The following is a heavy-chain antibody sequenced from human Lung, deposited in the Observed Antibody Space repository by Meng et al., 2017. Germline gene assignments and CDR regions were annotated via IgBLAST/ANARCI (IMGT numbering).Heavy chain of an antibody. J-gene: IGHJ5*02. CDR2: INPSDGYT. CDR3: TRDHSTADVTVWWFDP. CDR1: GYTFTRHW. Sequence: QVQLVQSGAEVKNPGASVKVSCKASGYTFTRHWMHWVRQAPGQGLEWMGIINPSDGYTMYEQKFQDRITITGDTSTGTVYMELSGLRSEDTAVYYCTRDHSTADVTVWWFDPWGQGTLVTVSS. D-gene: IGHD4-17*01. V-gene: IGHV1-46*01.